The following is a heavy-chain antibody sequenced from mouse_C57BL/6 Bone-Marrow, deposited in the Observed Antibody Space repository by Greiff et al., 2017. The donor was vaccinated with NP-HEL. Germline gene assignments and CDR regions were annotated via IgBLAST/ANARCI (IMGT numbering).Heavy chain of an antibody. CDR1: GFTFSDFY. D-gene: IGHD1-1*01. J-gene: IGHJ2*01. CDR3: ARVTTVVARFDY. V-gene: IGHV7-1*01. Sequence: EVQVVESGGGLVQSGRSLRLSCATSGFTFSDFYMEWVRQAPGKGLEWIAASRNKANDYTTEYSASVKGRFIVSRDTSQSILYLQMHALRAEDTAIYYCARVTTVVARFDYWGQGTTLTVSS. CDR2: SRNKANDYTT.